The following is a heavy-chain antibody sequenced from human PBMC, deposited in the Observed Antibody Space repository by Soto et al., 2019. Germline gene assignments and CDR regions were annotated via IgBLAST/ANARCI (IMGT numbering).Heavy chain of an antibody. J-gene: IGHJ5*02. CDR3: ARTRIAAADLVWLDP. Sequence: ASGPTLVNPTQTLTLTCTFSGFSLSTSGMCVSWIRQPPGKALEWLARIDWDDDKYYSTSLKTRLTISKDTSKNQVVLTMTNMDPVDTATYYCARTRIAAADLVWLDPWGQGTLVTVSS. CDR2: IDWDDDK. V-gene: IGHV2-70*11. CDR1: GFSLSTSGMC. D-gene: IGHD6-13*01.